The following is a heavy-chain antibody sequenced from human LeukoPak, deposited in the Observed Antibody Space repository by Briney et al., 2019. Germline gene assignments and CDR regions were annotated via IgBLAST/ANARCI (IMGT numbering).Heavy chain of an antibody. Sequence: GGSLRLSCEASGFTFSSYSMTWVRQAPGKGLEWVSSISSVGASIYYADSLKGRFTISRDNAKNSLYLQMNSLRAEDTAVYYCARDCYDSSGYYEYWGQGTLVTVSS. CDR1: GFTFSSYS. J-gene: IGHJ4*02. CDR3: ARDCYDSSGYYEY. V-gene: IGHV3-21*01. CDR2: ISSVGASI. D-gene: IGHD3-22*01.